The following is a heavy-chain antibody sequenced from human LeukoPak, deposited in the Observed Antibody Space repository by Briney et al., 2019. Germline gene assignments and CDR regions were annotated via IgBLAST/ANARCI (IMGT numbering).Heavy chain of an antibody. J-gene: IGHJ6*02. CDR2: ISAYNGNT. D-gene: IGHD3-9*01. Sequence: ASVKVSCKASDYTFTSYGISWVRQAPGQGLEWMGWISAYNGNTNYAQKLQGRVTMTTDTSTSTAYMELRSLRSDDTAVYYCARVADNYDFLTGYFTSYYYYGMDVWGQGTTVTVSS. CDR1: DYTFTSYG. CDR3: ARVADNYDFLTGYFTSYYYYGMDV. V-gene: IGHV1-18*04.